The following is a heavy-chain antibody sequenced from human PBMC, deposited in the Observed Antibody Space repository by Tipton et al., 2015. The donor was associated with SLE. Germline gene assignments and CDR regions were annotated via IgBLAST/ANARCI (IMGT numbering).Heavy chain of an antibody. CDR3: AGPYGDYGYFHH. J-gene: IGHJ1*01. D-gene: IGHD4-17*01. V-gene: IGHV4-59*01. CDR1: GASISLSY. Sequence: TLSLTCTVSGASISLSYWSWIRQPPGKGLEWIGYIFDSGTTNYNPSFESRVSMSVDTSKNQISLRLSSVTAADTAVYFCAGPYGDYGYFHHWGQGTLVTVSS. CDR2: IFDSGTT.